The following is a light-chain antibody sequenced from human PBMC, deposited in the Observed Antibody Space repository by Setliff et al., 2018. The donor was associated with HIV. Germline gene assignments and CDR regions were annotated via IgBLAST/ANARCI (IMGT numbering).Light chain of an antibody. V-gene: IGLV2-14*03. Sequence: QSALTQPASVSGSPGQSITISCTGTSSDVGGYNYVSWYQQHPGKAPELVIYDVSNRPPGVSNRFSGSKSGNTASLTISGLQADDEADYYCSSYTSSSSYVFGAGTKVTVL. CDR3: SSYTSSSSYV. CDR2: DVS. CDR1: SSDVGGYNY. J-gene: IGLJ1*01.